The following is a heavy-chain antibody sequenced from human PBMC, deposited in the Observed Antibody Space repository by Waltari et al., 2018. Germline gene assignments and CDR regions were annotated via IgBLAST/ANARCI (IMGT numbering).Heavy chain of an antibody. D-gene: IGHD4-17*01. V-gene: IGHV4-59*11. CDR2: IYYSGST. CDR3: ARDKKARWPSDYGMDV. CDR1: GGSISSHY. Sequence: QVQLQESGPGLVKPSETLSLTCTVSGGSISSHYWSWIRQPPGKGLEWIGYIYYSGSTNSNPTRKSRVTISVDTAKNQCSLKLSAVTAADTAVYYWARDKKARWPSDYGMDVWGQGTTVTVAS. J-gene: IGHJ6*02.